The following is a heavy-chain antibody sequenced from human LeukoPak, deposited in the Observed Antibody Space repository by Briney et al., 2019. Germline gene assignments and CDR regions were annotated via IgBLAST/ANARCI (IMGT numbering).Heavy chain of an antibody. V-gene: IGHV4-59*12. D-gene: IGHD3-3*01. Sequence: SSETLSLTCTVSGGSISSYYWSWIRQPPGKGLEWIGYIYYSGSTNYNPSLKSRVTISVDTSKNQFSLKLSSVTAADTAVYYCASHNHYDFWSGYLNWFDPWGQGTLVTVSS. CDR3: ASHNHYDFWSGYLNWFDP. J-gene: IGHJ5*02. CDR2: IYYSGST. CDR1: GGSISSYY.